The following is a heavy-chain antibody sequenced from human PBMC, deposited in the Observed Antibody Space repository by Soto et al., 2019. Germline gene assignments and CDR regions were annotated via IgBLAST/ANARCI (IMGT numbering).Heavy chain of an antibody. CDR2: IIPIFGTA. V-gene: IGHV1-69*13. Sequence: GASVKVSCKASGGTFSSYAISWVRQAPGQGLEWMGGIIPIFGTANYAQKFQGRVTITADESTSTAYMELSSLRSEDTAVYYCAVNYYDSSGYLYGMDVWGQGTTVTVSS. D-gene: IGHD3-22*01. CDR1: GGTFSSYA. CDR3: AVNYYDSSGYLYGMDV. J-gene: IGHJ6*02.